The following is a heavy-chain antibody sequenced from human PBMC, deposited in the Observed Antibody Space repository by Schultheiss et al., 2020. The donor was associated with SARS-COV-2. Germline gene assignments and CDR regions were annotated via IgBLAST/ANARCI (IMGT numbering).Heavy chain of an antibody. CDR2: ISAYNGNT. J-gene: IGHJ4*02. Sequence: ASVKVSCKASGGTFSSYAISWVRQAPGQGLEWMGWISAYNGNTNYAQKLQGRVTMTRNTSISTAYMELSSLRSEDTAVYYCARGRYYYGSGSYYDYWGQGTLVTVSS. CDR1: GGTFSSYA. V-gene: IGHV1-8*02. CDR3: ARGRYYYGSGSYYDY. D-gene: IGHD3-10*01.